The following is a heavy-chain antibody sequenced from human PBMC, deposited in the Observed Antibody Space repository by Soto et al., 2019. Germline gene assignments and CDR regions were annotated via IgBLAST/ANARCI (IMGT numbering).Heavy chain of an antibody. J-gene: IGHJ4*02. CDR3: ARGYSGYDYGY. D-gene: IGHD5-12*01. CDR1: GFTASSNY. V-gene: IGHV3-53*02. Sequence: EVQLVETGGGLIQPGGSLRLSCAASGFTASSNYMSWVRQAPGKGLEWVSVIYSGGSTYYADSVKGRFTISRDNSKNTLYLQMNSLRAEDTAVYYCARGYSGYDYGYWGQGTLVTVSS. CDR2: IYSGGST.